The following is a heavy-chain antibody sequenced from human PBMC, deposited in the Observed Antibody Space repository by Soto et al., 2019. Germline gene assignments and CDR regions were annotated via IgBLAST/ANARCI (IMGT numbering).Heavy chain of an antibody. V-gene: IGHV3-23*01. Sequence: EVQLLESGGGLVQPGGSLRLSCAASGFTFSNYAMGWVRQAPGKGLEWVSGISGGGGSTYYADSVKGRFTISRDQSKNTLFLQMHSLGAEDTALYYCAKDEEADLLFGVVTISRFDSWGQGTLVTVSS. J-gene: IGHJ4*02. CDR3: AKDEEADLLFGVVTISRFDS. CDR2: ISGGGGST. D-gene: IGHD3-3*01. CDR1: GFTFSNYA.